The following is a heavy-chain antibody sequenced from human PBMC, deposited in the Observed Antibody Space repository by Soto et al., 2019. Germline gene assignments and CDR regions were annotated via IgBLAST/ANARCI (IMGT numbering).Heavy chain of an antibody. D-gene: IGHD5-12*01. J-gene: IGHJ6*02. Sequence: AAVKVSCKASGGTFSSYAISGVRQAPGQGLEWMGGIIPIFGTANYAQKFQGRVTITADESTSTAYMELSSLRSEDTAVYYCAWAEMATRADYYYGMDVWGQGTTVTVSS. CDR2: IIPIFGTA. CDR3: AWAEMATRADYYYGMDV. CDR1: GGTFSSYA. V-gene: IGHV1-69*13.